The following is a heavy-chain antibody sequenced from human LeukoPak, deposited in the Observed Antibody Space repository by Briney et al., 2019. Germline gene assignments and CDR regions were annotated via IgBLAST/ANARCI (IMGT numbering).Heavy chain of an antibody. J-gene: IGHJ5*02. CDR1: GFTFSSYA. Sequence: PGGSLRLSCAASGFTFSSYAMFWVRQAPGKGLEWVSVFSGSGGSTFYADSVKGRFTISRDNSKNTLFLQMSSLGAEDTAVYCCAKKSTGATAGNNWFDPWGQGTLVTVSS. V-gene: IGHV3-23*01. CDR3: AKKSTGATAGNNWFDP. D-gene: IGHD6-13*01. CDR2: FSGSGGST.